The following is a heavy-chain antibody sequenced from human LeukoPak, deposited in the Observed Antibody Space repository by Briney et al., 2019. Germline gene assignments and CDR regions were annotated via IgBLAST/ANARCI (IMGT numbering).Heavy chain of an antibody. CDR2: IIPILGIA. J-gene: IGHJ6*02. Sequence: VASVKVSCKASGGTFSSYAISWVRQAPGQGLEWMGRIIPILGIANYAQEFQGRVTITADKSTSTAYMELSSLRSEDTAVYYCARMGDRAVVVVAARDRYYYYGMDVWGQGTTVTVSS. CDR1: GGTFSSYA. CDR3: ARMGDRAVVVVAARDRYYYYGMDV. V-gene: IGHV1-69*04. D-gene: IGHD2-15*01.